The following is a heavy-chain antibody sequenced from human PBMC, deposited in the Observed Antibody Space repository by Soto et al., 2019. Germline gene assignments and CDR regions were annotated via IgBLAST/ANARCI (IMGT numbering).Heavy chain of an antibody. D-gene: IGHD4-17*01. V-gene: IGHV4-30-4*01. CDR1: GGSLSSGDYY. CDR3: ARIHFGDEPSYYYYGMDV. J-gene: IGHJ6*02. Sequence: PSETLSLTCTVSGGSLSSGDYYWSWVRQPPGKGLEWIGYIYYTGSTFNNPSLKSRVSISIDTSKTQFSPKLSSVTAADTAVYYCARIHFGDEPSYYYYGMDVWGQGTTVTVSS. CDR2: IYYTGST.